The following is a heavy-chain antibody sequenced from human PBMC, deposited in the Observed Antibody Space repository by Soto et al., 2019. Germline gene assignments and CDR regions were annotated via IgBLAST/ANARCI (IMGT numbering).Heavy chain of an antibody. D-gene: IGHD6-6*01. V-gene: IGHV3-30*18. Sequence: GGSLRLSCAASGFTFSSYGMHWVRQAPGKGLEWVAVISYDGSNKYYADSVKGRFTISRDNSKNTLYLQMNSLRAEDTAVYYWAKEEYRAGGNAYGGRGTRVPLPS. CDR3: AKEEYRAGGNAY. CDR1: GFTFSSYG. CDR2: ISYDGSNK. J-gene: IGHJ4*02.